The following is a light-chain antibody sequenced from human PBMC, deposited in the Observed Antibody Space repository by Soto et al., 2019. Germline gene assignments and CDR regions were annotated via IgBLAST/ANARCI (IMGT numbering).Light chain of an antibody. CDR3: AAWDDSLNGPYV. CDR2: SNN. Sequence: QSVLTQPPSASGTPGQRVTISCSGGSSNIGSNAVTWYHQLPGTAPKLLIYSNNQRPSGVPDRFSGSKSGTSASLAISGLQSEDEADYYCAAWDDSLNGPYVFGTGTKVTVL. J-gene: IGLJ1*01. CDR1: SSNIGSNA. V-gene: IGLV1-44*01.